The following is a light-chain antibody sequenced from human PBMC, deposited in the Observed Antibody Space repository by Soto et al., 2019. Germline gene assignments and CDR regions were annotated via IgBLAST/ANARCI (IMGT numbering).Light chain of an antibody. CDR3: QQYNNWPPLFT. CDR1: QSVDSTY. Sequence: EIVMTQSPGTLSLSPGERATLSCRASQSVDSTYLAWYQQKPDQSPRLLIYATSTRATGIPARFSGSGSGTEFTLTISSLQSEDFAVYYCQQYNNWPPLFTFGPGTKVDI. J-gene: IGKJ3*01. V-gene: IGKV3-15*01. CDR2: ATS.